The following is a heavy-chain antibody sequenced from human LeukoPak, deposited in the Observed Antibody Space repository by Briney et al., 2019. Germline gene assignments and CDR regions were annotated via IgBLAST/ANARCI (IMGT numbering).Heavy chain of an antibody. V-gene: IGHV3-7*03. CDR3: ARYSRPSGFDFDY. D-gene: IGHD6-6*01. CDR1: GFAFSSYW. Sequence: GSLRLSCEGSGFAFSSYWMSWVRQAPGKGLEWVANIKYDGSEKYYVDSVKGRFTLSRDNAKNSLYLQMNSLRAEDTAVYYCARYSRPSGFDFDYWGQGTLVTVSS. J-gene: IGHJ4*02. CDR2: IKYDGSEK.